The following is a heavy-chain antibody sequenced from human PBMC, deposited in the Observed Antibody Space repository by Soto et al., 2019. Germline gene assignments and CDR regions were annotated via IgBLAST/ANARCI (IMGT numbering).Heavy chain of an antibody. D-gene: IGHD1-1*01. CDR3: ARFQTTNTDFYI. CDR1: GYTFTSYG. V-gene: IGHV1-18*01. CDR2: ISAYNGNT. J-gene: IGHJ3*02. Sequence: ASVKVSCKASGYTFTSYGISWVRQAPGQGLEWMGWISAYNGNTNYAQKLQGRVTMTTDTSTSTAYMELRSLRSDDTAVYYCARFQTTNTDFYIRGQENMLTISS.